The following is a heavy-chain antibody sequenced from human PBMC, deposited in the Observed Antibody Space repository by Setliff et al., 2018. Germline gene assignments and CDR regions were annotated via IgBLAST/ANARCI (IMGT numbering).Heavy chain of an antibody. J-gene: IGHJ4*02. CDR1: GFTFSRYG. Sequence: GESLKISCAASGFTFSRYGMYWVRQAPGKGLEWVSAISGIGTDTYYGDSVKGRFTVSRDNSKSTLYLQMNSLRAEDTAVYYCARDKDKDFDFWGQGTLVTVSS. CDR3: ARDKDKDFDF. V-gene: IGHV3-23*01. CDR2: ISGIGTDT.